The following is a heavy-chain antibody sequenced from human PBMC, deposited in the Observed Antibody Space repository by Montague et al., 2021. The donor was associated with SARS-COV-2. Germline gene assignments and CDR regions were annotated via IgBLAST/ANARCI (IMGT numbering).Heavy chain of an antibody. V-gene: IGHV4-59*01. CDR3: AREAFGGVIDH. Sequence: SETLSLTCAVSGDSITSSFWTWVRQPPGKELEWIGYIYYGGSTNHTPSLKSRVTISVDVSKNQFSLKLSSVTAADTAVYYCAREAFGGVIDHWGQGTLVTVSS. CDR1: GDSITSSF. D-gene: IGHD3-16*01. J-gene: IGHJ4*02. CDR2: IYYGGST.